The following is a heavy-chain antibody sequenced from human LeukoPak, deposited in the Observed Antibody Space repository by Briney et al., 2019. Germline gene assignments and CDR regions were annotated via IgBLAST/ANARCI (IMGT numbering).Heavy chain of an antibody. CDR3: ARPMTYYDYIWGSPAHDAFDI. D-gene: IGHD3-16*01. Sequence: VASVKVSCKASGYTFTSYGINWVRQATGQGLEWMGWMNPNSGNTGYAQKFQGRVTMTRNTSISTAYMELSSLRSEDTAVYYCARPMTYYDYIWGSPAHDAFDIWGQGTMVTVSS. V-gene: IGHV1-8*02. J-gene: IGHJ3*02. CDR1: GYTFTSYG. CDR2: MNPNSGNT.